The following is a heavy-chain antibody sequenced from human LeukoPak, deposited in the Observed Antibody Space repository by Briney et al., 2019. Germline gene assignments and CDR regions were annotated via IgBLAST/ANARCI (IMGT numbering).Heavy chain of an antibody. CDR1: GYTFTSNN. D-gene: IGHD6-19*01. CDR2: MDPNSADT. CDR3: ARADTSGWFVDY. V-gene: IGHV1-8*01. J-gene: IGHJ4*02. Sequence: ASVKVSCKASGYTFTSNNINWVRQAPGQGLEWMGWMDPNSADTAYAQKFQGRVAMTRDTSTSTAYMELSSLRSEGTAVYYCARADTSGWFVDYWGQGTLVTVSS.